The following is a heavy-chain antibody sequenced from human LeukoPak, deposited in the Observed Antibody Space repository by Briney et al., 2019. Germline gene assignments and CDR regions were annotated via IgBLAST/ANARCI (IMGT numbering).Heavy chain of an antibody. CDR2: IYYSGSP. V-gene: IGHV4-39*01. J-gene: IGHJ4*02. CDR3: ATWRTAKTGFDY. Sequence: PSETLSLTCTVSGGSLSNNNYYWAWIPQPPGKGLECIGSIYYSGSPYYNPSLKSRVTISVDTSKNQFSLRLSSVTAADTAVYYCATWRTAKTGFDYWGQGTLVTVSS. CDR1: GGSLSNNNYY. D-gene: IGHD1-1*01.